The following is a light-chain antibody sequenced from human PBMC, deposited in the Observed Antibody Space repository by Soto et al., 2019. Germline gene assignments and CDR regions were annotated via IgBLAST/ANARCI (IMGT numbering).Light chain of an antibody. CDR3: QQYATSPST. J-gene: IGKJ2*01. V-gene: IGKV3-20*01. Sequence: DIVLQQSPGTLSLSPGESATLYCRASQNVRSGYLAWYQQKPGQAPRLLIYGASSRASGIRDSFSGSGSGTDFTLTISRLEPEDFAVYYCQQYATSPSTFGQGTKLEIK. CDR1: QNVRSGY. CDR2: GAS.